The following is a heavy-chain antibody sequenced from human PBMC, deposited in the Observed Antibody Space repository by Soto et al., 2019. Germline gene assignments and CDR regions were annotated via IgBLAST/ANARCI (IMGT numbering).Heavy chain of an antibody. J-gene: IGHJ4*02. V-gene: IGHV1-69*06. CDR2: IITIFGTA. CDR1: GGTFSSYA. CDR3: AIERHSSSSKYFDY. Sequence: QVQLVQSGAEVKKPGSSVNVSCKASGGTFSSYAISWVRQAPGQGLEWMGGIITIFGTANYAQKFQGRVTITADKSTSTAYMELSSLRSEDTAVYYCAIERHSSSSKYFDYWGQGTLVTVSS. D-gene: IGHD6-6*01.